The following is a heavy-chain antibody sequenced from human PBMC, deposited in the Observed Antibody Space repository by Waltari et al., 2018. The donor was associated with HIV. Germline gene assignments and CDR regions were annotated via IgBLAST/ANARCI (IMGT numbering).Heavy chain of an antibody. CDR2: MYSGGTT. Sequence: EVHLVVSGGGLVRPGGSAGLACGAPGFSAGSNLRTWVRQAQGKGLEWVALMYSGGTTHYLDSVKGRFTIYRDNPKNMVYLQMNGLRVEDTGVYYCAASVFLDYWGQGTLLTVSS. CDR3: AASVFLDY. V-gene: IGHV3-66*01. J-gene: IGHJ4*02. CDR1: GFSAGSNL.